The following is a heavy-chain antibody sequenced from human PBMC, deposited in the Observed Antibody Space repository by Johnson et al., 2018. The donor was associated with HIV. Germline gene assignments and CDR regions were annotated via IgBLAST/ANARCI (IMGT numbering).Heavy chain of an antibody. V-gene: IGHV3-20*04. Sequence: VQLVESGGGVVRPGGSLRLSCAASGFNFDDYGMNWVRQVPGEGLEWVSGIKGNGDSTGYADSVKGRFTIPRDNAKNSLYLQMNSLRAEDTALYYCVKDQWGKWYSGTYGGAFDIWGQGTMVTVSS. CDR1: GFNFDDYG. J-gene: IGHJ3*02. CDR3: VKDQWGKWYSGTYGGAFDI. D-gene: IGHD1-26*01. CDR2: IKGNGDST.